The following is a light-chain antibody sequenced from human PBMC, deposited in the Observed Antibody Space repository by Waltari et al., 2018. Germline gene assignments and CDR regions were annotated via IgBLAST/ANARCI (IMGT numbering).Light chain of an antibody. CDR2: GAS. CDR1: QSVSSN. J-gene: IGKJ1*01. CDR3: QQYNKWPPWT. V-gene: IGKV3-15*01. Sequence: EIVMTQSPATLSVSPGERVTLSCRASQSVSSNLAWYQQKPGQAPRLLIYGASTRATGIPARVSGSGSGTEFTLTIGSLQSEDFGVYYCQQYNKWPPWTFGQGTKVEIK.